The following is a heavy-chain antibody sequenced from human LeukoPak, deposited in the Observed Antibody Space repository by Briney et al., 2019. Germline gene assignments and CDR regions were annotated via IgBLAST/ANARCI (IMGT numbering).Heavy chain of an antibody. V-gene: IGHV4-34*01. D-gene: IGHD3-10*01. CDR1: GFTFSSYE. J-gene: IGHJ4*02. CDR2: INHSGST. CDR3: ARVGYYYGSGSYYNPS. Sequence: LRLSCAASGFTFSSYEMNWVRQAPGKGLEWIGEINHSGSTNYNPSLKSRVTISVDTSKNQFSLKLSSVTAADTAVYYCARVGYYYGSGSYYNPSWGQGTLVTVSS.